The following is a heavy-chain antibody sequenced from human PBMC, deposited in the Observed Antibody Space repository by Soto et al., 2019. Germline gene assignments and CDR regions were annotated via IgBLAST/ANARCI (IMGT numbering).Heavy chain of an antibody. Sequence: ASVKVSCKASGDTFSFYSINWVRQAPGQGLEWMGWISAYNGNTNYAQKLQGRVTMTTDTSTSTAYMELRSLRSDDTAVYYCARDTTVTTNYYYYGMDVWGQGTTVTVSS. V-gene: IGHV1-18*01. D-gene: IGHD4-17*01. CDR2: ISAYNGNT. CDR1: GDTFSFYS. CDR3: ARDTTVTTNYYYYGMDV. J-gene: IGHJ6*02.